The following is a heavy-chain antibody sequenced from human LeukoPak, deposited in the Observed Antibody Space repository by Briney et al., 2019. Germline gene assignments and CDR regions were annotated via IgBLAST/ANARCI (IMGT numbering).Heavy chain of an antibody. CDR3: ASGPLDSDWFDP. CDR2: MYPNSGNT. D-gene: IGHD1-26*01. Sequence: ASVKVSCKASGYTFTSYDINWVRQATGQGLEWMGWMYPNSGNTGYAQKFQGRVTMTRNTSISTAYMELSSLRSEDTAVYYCASGPLDSDWFDPWGQGTLVTVSS. V-gene: IGHV1-8*01. CDR1: GYTFTSYD. J-gene: IGHJ5*02.